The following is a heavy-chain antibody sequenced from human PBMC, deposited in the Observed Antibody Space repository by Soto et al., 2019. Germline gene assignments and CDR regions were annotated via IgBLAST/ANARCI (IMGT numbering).Heavy chain of an antibody. Sequence: SETLSLNCSVSGDSINSIAYYWSWIRQPPGKFLEWVGCISSIGSNYYSPSLQTRVTMSVDTSNNQFSLKLSSVTAADTAVYYCVRSNASGRSTYYYYGMDVWGQGTTVTVSS. D-gene: IGHD3-10*01. CDR1: GDSINSIAYY. CDR3: VRSNASGRSTYYYYGMDV. V-gene: IGHV4-30-4*01. CDR2: ISSIGSN. J-gene: IGHJ6*02.